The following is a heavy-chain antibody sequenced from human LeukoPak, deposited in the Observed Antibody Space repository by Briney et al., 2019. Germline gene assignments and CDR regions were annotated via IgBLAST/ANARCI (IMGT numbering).Heavy chain of an antibody. V-gene: IGHV4-38-2*02. J-gene: IGHJ4*02. CDR1: GYSISSGYY. D-gene: IGHD3-22*01. CDR3: ARGGYYDSSGYYEPFDY. CDR2: IYHSGSN. Sequence: PSETLSLTCTVSGYSISSGYYWGWIRQPPGKGLEWIGSIYHSGSNYYNPSLKSRVTISVDTSKNQFSLKLSSVTAADTAVYYCARGGYYDSSGYYEPFDYWGQGTLVTVSS.